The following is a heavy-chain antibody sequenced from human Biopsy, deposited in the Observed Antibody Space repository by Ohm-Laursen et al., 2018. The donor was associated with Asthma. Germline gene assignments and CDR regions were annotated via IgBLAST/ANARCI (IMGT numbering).Heavy chain of an antibody. CDR2: ISGSGRSA. Sequence: SLRLSCAASGFNFTTYAIAWIRQAPGRGLGWISAISGSGRSAYYADSVKGQLTISRDNAKNTVYLQMNSLRAEDSAIYYCARISRLGYNSLDYGMDVWGQGTTVTVSS. D-gene: IGHD5-24*01. J-gene: IGHJ6*02. V-gene: IGHV3-23*01. CDR1: GFNFTTYA. CDR3: ARISRLGYNSLDYGMDV.